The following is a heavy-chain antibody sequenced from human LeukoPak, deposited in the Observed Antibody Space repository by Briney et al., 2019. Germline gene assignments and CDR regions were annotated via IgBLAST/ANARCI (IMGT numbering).Heavy chain of an antibody. CDR1: GGSISSSSYY. D-gene: IGHD2/OR15-2a*01. V-gene: IGHV4-39*01. CDR2: IYYSGST. CDR3: ARGSTLSPPNWFDP. Sequence: PSETLSLTCTVSGGSISSSSYYWGWIRQPPGKGLEWIGNIYYSGSTYYNPSLKSRVTISVDTSKNQFSLKLSSVTAADTAVYFCARGSTLSPPNWFDPWGQGTLVTVSS. J-gene: IGHJ5*02.